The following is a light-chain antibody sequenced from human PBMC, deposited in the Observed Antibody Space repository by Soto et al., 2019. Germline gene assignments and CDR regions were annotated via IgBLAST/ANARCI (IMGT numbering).Light chain of an antibody. CDR1: QSVSSN. Sequence: EIVMTQSTATLSVSPGERATLSCRASQSVSSNLAGYQQKPGQAPRLLLYGASTRATGIPVRFSGSGSGTEFILTISSLQSEDFAVYYCQQYNNWPPWTFGQGTKVEIK. V-gene: IGKV3D-15*01. CDR2: GAS. J-gene: IGKJ1*01. CDR3: QQYNNWPPWT.